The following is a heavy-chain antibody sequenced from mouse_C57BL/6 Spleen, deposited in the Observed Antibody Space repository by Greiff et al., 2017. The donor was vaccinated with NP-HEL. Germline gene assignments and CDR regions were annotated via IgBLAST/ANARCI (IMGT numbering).Heavy chain of an antibody. CDR1: GYTFTSYG. Sequence: VQLQESGAELARPGASVKLSCKASGYTFTSYGISWVKQRTGQGLEWIAEIYPRSGNTYYNEKFKGKATLTADKSSSTAYMELRSLTSEDSAVYFGARGGETEPHYFDYWGQGTTLTVSS. D-gene: IGHD6-1*01. J-gene: IGHJ2*01. V-gene: IGHV1-81*01. CDR3: ARGGETEPHYFDY. CDR2: IYPRSGNT.